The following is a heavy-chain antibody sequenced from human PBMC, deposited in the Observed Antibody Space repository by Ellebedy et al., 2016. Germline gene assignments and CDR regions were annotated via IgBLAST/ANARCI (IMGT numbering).Heavy chain of an antibody. Sequence: GGSLRLXXVGSGFTFSRYAVHWVRQAPGKGLDWVAGISDDGNDEYYTDSAKGRFTISRDNSKIRVYLKMNSLRVEDTAVHYCAKVRSPDLYQNSPMDVWGQGTTVTVSS. V-gene: IGHV3-30*04. CDR3: AKVRSPDLYQNSPMDV. CDR1: GFTFSRYA. J-gene: IGHJ6*02. D-gene: IGHD1-14*01. CDR2: ISDDGNDE.